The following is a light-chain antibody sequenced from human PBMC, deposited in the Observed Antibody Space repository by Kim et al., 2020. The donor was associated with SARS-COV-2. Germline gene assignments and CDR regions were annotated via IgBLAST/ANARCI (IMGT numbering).Light chain of an antibody. V-gene: IGLV1-40*01. CDR1: SCNIGAGYD. Sequence: QSVLTQPPSVSGAPGQRVTISCTGSSCNIGAGYDVHWYQQLPGTAPKLLIYGNSNRPSGVPDRFSGSKSGTSASLAIAGLQAEDEADYYCQSYDSSLSSSVFGTGTKVTVL. CDR3: QSYDSSLSSSV. J-gene: IGLJ1*01. CDR2: GNS.